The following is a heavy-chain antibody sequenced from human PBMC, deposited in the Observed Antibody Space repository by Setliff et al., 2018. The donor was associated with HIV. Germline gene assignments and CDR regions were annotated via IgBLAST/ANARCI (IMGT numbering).Heavy chain of an antibody. CDR2: IKSKTDGGTI. CDR1: GFTFSGSP. CDR3: ARSVIGYYYYGMDV. Sequence: GGSLRLSCAASGFTFSGSPMHWVRQAPGKGLEWVAHIKSKTDGGTINYAAAVEGRFTISRDDSKNTLYLQMNSLKTEDTAVYYCARSVIGYYYYGMDVWGQGTLVTVSS. J-gene: IGHJ6*02. V-gene: IGHV3-15*01. D-gene: IGHD3-10*01.